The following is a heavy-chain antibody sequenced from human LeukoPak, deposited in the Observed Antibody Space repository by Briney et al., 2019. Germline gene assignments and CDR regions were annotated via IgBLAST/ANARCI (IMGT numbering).Heavy chain of an antibody. D-gene: IGHD3-9*01. CDR2: MNPNSGNT. Sequence: ASVKVSCKASGYAFTSYDINWVRQATGQGLEWMGWMNPNSGNTGYAQKFQGRVTMTRNTSISTAYMELSSLRSEDTAVCYCARDANYDILTGYYSSYYYYGMDVWGQGTTVTVSS. V-gene: IGHV1-8*01. CDR3: ARDANYDILTGYYSSYYYYGMDV. J-gene: IGHJ6*02. CDR1: GYAFTSYD.